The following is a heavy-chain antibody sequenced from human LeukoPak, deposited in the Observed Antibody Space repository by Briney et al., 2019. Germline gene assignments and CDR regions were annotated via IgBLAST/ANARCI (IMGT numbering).Heavy chain of an antibody. CDR1: GFTFSSYA. CDR2: ISGSGGST. D-gene: IGHD3-22*01. V-gene: IGHV3-23*01. CDR3: AREIGYYFDSDDSRLRGRLDV. Sequence: GGSLRLSCAASGFTFSSYAVSWVRQAPGKGLEWVSAISGSGGSTYYADSVKGRFTISRDNSKNTLYLQVNSLRAEDTALYYCAREIGYYFDSDDSRLRGRLDVWGKGTTVTVSS. J-gene: IGHJ6*04.